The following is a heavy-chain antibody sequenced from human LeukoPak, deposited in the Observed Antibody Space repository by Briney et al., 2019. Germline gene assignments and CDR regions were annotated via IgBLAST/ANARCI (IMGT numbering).Heavy chain of an antibody. J-gene: IGHJ4*02. V-gene: IGHV4-59*08. CDR2: IYYSGTT. CDR1: RGSISRYY. D-gene: IGHD6-6*01. CDR3: ARHAGNKGSSSLIDY. Sequence: SETLSLTCTVSRGSISRYYWSWFRQPLGKGLEWIAYIYYSGTTNYNPSLKSRVTISMDTSKDQVSLNLRSVTATGTAVYYCARHAGNKGSSSLIDYWGQGILVTVSS.